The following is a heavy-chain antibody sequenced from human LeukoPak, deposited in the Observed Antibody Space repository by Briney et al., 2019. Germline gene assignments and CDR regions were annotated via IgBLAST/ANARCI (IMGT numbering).Heavy chain of an antibody. Sequence: GGSLRLSCAASGFTFSSYAMTWVRQAPGKGLEWVSSIIGSGSNTYYADSVKGRFTISRDNSKNALYLQMNSLRAEDTAVYYCAKGVLRTGGDYWGQGTLVTVSS. D-gene: IGHD3-16*01. CDR2: IIGSGSNT. J-gene: IGHJ4*02. CDR1: GFTFSSYA. V-gene: IGHV3-23*01. CDR3: AKGVLRTGGDY.